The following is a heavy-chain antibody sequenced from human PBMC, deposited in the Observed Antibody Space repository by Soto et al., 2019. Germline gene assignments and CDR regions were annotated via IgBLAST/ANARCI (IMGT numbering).Heavy chain of an antibody. CDR3: AREGSTCGGDCYYYYGMDV. CDR2: ISAYNGNT. V-gene: IGHV1-18*01. D-gene: IGHD2-21*02. CDR1: GYTFTSYG. J-gene: IGHJ6*02. Sequence: ASVKVSCKASGYTFTSYGISWVRQAPGQGLEWMGWISAYNGNTNYAQKLQGRVTMTTDTSTSTAYMELRSLRYDDTAVYYCAREGSTCGGDCYYYYGMDVGGQGTTVPV.